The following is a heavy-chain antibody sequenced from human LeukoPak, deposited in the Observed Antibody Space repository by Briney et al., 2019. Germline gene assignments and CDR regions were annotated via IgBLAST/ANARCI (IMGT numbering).Heavy chain of an antibody. CDR2: IDYSGAT. V-gene: IGHV4-59*08. CDR3: AGRGSYAGSGYNFFDY. J-gene: IGHJ4*02. D-gene: IGHD3-22*01. Sequence: SETLSLTCTVSGGSISSYHWSWIRQPPGKGMEWNGYIDYSGATNYFPSLKSRVTILVDTSKNQFSLKLNSVTAADTAVYYCAGRGSYAGSGYNFFDYWGQGALVTVSS. CDR1: GGSISSYH.